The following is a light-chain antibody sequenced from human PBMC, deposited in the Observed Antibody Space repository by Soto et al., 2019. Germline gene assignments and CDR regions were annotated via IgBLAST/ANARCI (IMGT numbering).Light chain of an antibody. CDR2: ENN. CDR1: SSNIGNNY. V-gene: IGLV1-51*02. CDR3: GTWDSSLSARVV. Sequence: QSVLTQPPSVSAAPGQKVTISCSGSSSNIGNNYVSWYQQLPGTAPKLLIYENNKRPSGIPDRFSGAKSDTSATLGITGLQTGDEADYYCGTWDSSLSARVVFGGGTKLTVL. J-gene: IGLJ2*01.